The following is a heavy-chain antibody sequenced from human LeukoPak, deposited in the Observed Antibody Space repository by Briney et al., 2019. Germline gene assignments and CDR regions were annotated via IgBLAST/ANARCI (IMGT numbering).Heavy chain of an antibody. CDR3: ARDEKIVGASGQDY. CDR2: INTDGGDT. J-gene: IGHJ4*02. D-gene: IGHD1-26*01. CDR1: GFTFGSYW. Sequence: PGGSLRLSCAASGFTFGSYWMHWVRQAPGEGLVWVSRINTDGGDTIYADSVKGRFTISRDKAKNTLFLQMNSLRAEDTAVYYCARDEKIVGASGQDYWGQGTLVTVSS. V-gene: IGHV3-74*01.